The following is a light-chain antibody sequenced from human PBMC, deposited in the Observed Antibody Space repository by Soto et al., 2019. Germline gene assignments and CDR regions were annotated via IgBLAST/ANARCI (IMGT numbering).Light chain of an antibody. V-gene: IGKV1-5*01. CDR2: DAS. CDR1: QSISSW. Sequence: DIQMTQSPSTLSASVGDRVTITCRASQSISSWLAWYQQKPGKAPTLLIYDASSLESGVPSRFSGSGSGTEFTLTISSLQPDDVATYYCQQYNSYSPVTFGGGTKVEIK. CDR3: QQYNSYSPVT. J-gene: IGKJ4*01.